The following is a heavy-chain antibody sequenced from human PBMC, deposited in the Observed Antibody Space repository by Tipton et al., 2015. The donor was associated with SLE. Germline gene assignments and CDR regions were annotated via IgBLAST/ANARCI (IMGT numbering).Heavy chain of an antibody. V-gene: IGHV4-34*01. CDR3: ARRDLLLWFGEPKGYFQH. CDR2: INHSGST. D-gene: IGHD3-10*01. Sequence: LRLSCAVYGGSFSGYYWSWIRQPPGKGLEWIGEINHSGSTNYNPSLKSRVTISVGTSKNQFSLKLSSVTAADTAVYYCARRDLLLWFGEPKGYFQHWGQPTLDTVSS. CDR1: GGSFSGYY. J-gene: IGHJ1*01.